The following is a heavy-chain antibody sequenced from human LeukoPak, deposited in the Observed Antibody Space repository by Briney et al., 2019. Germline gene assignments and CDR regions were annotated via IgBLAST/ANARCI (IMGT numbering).Heavy chain of an antibody. J-gene: IGHJ5*02. Sequence: GASVKVSCKASGYTFTSYGISWVRQAPGQGLEWMGWISAYNGNTNYAQKLQGRVTTTTDTSTSTAYMELRSLRSDDTAVYYCAREGATVATSKRNWFDPWGQGTLVTVSS. CDR2: ISAYNGNT. CDR1: GYTFTSYG. D-gene: IGHD5-12*01. V-gene: IGHV1-18*01. CDR3: AREGATVATSKRNWFDP.